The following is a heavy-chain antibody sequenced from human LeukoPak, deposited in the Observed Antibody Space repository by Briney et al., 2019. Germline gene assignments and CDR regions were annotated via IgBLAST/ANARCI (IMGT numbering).Heavy chain of an antibody. V-gene: IGHV1-8*01. D-gene: IGHD3-9*01. CDR3: GRDGIQGVVLTERRNYYYYYMEV. CDR2: MNPNSGNT. CDR1: GYTFTTYD. Sequence: ASVKVYCKASGYTFTTYDINWVRQATGQGLEWMGWMNPNSGNTGYAQKFQGRVTMTTDTSTSTAYMELRRLRSDGTTIYYCGRDGIQGVVLTERRNYYYYYMEVWGKRTTGTVSS. J-gene: IGHJ6*03.